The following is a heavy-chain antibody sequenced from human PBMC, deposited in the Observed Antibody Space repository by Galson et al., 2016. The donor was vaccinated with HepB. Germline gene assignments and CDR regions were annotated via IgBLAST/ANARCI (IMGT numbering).Heavy chain of an antibody. CDR3: ARNDVLKVFHGMDV. Sequence: SVTLSLTCSVSGVAVRTNYWSWVRHLPGKGLEWLGYISYSGTADYNPSLKSRVSISMDKSKNQVSLKLNSTTAADTAVYYCARNDVLKVFHGMDVWGPGTTVTVSS. V-gene: IGHV4-59*02. J-gene: IGHJ6*02. D-gene: IGHD6-6*01. CDR2: ISYSGTA. CDR1: GVAVRTNY.